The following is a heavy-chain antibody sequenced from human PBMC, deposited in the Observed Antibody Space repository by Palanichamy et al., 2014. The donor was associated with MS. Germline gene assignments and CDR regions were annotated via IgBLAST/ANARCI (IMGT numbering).Heavy chain of an antibody. V-gene: IGHV4-39*07. CDR1: GDSISSSSYY. CDR2: MYYSGST. D-gene: IGHD3-10*01. J-gene: IGHJ6*02. CDR3: ARVATMVRGRNYYYSMDV. Sequence: QLQLQESGPGLVKPSETLSLTCTVSGDSISSSSYYWGWIRQPPGKGLEWIGSMYYSGSTYYNPSLKSRVTISIDTSKNQFSLMLRSVTAADTALYYCARVATMVRGRNYYYSMDVWGQGTTVTVSS.